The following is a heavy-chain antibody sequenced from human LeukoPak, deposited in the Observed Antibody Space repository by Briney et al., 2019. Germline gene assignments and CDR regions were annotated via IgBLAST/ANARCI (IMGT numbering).Heavy chain of an antibody. V-gene: IGHV3-30*03. D-gene: IGHD2-21*02. CDR2: IYCDGTNK. CDR3: ERAYWGGDYPLGY. J-gene: IGHJ4*02. Sequence: QSGGSLRLSCAASGFTFSSYDMHWLRQPPGKGLVWVAVIYCDGTNKYYADSVKGRFTIPRDNSNNTLYLQMNSLRAEDTAVYCCERAYWGGDYPLGYWGQGTLVTVSS. CDR1: GFTFSSYD.